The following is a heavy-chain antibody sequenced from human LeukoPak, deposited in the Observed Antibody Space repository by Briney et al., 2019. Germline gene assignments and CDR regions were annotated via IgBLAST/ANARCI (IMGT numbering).Heavy chain of an antibody. CDR2: INPNSGGT. CDR1: GYTFTGYY. J-gene: IGHJ3*02. CDR3: ARVGSRPHDAFDI. Sequence: ASVKVSCKASGYTFTGYYMHWVRQAPGLGLEWMGWINPNSGGTKYAQKFKGRVTMTRDTSISKAYMELSRLRSDDTAVYYCARVGSRPHDAFDIWGQGTMVTVSS. V-gene: IGHV1-2*02.